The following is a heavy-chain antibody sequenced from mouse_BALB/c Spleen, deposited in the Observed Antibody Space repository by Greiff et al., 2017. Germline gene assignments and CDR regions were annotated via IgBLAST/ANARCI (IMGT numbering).Heavy chain of an antibody. CDR3: ARDAGYSNYGGFAY. Sequence: EVHLVESGGGLVQPGGSLKLSCAASGFTFSSYGMSWVRQTPDKRLELVATINSNGGSTYYPDSVKGRFTISRDNAKNTLYLQMSSLKSEDTAMYYCARDAGYSNYGGFAYWGQGTLVTVSA. D-gene: IGHD1-1*01. CDR1: GFTFSSYG. CDR2: INSNGGST. J-gene: IGHJ3*01. V-gene: IGHV5-6-3*01.